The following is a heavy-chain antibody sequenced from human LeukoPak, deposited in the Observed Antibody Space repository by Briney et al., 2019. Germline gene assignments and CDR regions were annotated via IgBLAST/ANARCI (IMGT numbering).Heavy chain of an antibody. Sequence: GESLKISCAASGFTFSSYAMSWVRQAPGKGLEWVSAISGSGGSTYYADSVKGRFTISRDNSKNTLYLQMNSLRAEDTAVYYCAKGAQWELPRTLYYYYMDVWGKGTTVTVSS. V-gene: IGHV3-23*01. CDR1: GFTFSSYA. D-gene: IGHD1-26*01. CDR3: AKGAQWELPRTLYYYYMDV. J-gene: IGHJ6*03. CDR2: ISGSGGST.